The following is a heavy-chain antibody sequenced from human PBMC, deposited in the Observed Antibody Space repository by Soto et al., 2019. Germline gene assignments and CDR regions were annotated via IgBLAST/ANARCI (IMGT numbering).Heavy chain of an antibody. CDR3: AREYYYDSSGFDY. CDR1: GGSISSYY. CDR2: IYYSGST. Sequence: SETLSLTCTVSGGSISSYYWSWIRQPPGKGLEWIGYIYYSGSTNYNPSLKSRVTVSVDTSKNQFSLKLSSVTAADTAVYYCAREYYYDSSGFDYWGQGTLVTVSS. D-gene: IGHD3-22*01. V-gene: IGHV4-59*12. J-gene: IGHJ4*02.